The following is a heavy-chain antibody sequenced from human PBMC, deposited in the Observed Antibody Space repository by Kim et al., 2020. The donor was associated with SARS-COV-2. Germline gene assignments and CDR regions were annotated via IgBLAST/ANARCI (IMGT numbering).Heavy chain of an antibody. CDR1: GFTFSSYS. CDR2: ISSSSSYI. J-gene: IGHJ4*02. V-gene: IGHV3-21*01. Sequence: GGSLRLSCAASGFTFSSYSMNWVRQAPGKGLEWVSSISSSSSYIYYADSVKGRFTISRDNAKNSLYLQMNSLRAEDTAVYYCARISGSRRGLWLPDADVYFDYWGQGTLVTVSS. CDR3: ARISGSRRGLWLPDADVYFDY. D-gene: IGHD5-18*01.